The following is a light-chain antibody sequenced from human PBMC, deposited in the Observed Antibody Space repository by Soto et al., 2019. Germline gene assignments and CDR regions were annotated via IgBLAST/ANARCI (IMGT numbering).Light chain of an antibody. CDR3: QQRRDWPLT. CDR2: DAS. CDR1: QSIRSN. Sequence: EIVLTQSPATLSLSPGERATLSCRASQSIRSNLIWYQQKPGQAPRLLIHDASSRATGIPATFSGSGSGSDFPLTISSLEPEDFAVYYCQQRRDWPLTFGGGTNVE. V-gene: IGKV3-11*01. J-gene: IGKJ4*01.